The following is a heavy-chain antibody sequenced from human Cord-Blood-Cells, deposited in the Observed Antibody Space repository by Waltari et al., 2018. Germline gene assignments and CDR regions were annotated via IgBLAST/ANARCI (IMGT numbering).Heavy chain of an antibody. V-gene: IGHV3-23*01. Sequence: EVQLLASGGGLVQPGGSLRLSCAASGFTFSSYAMSWVRPAPGKGLEWVSAISGSGGSTYYADSVKGRFTISRDNSKNTLYLQMNSLRAEDTAVYYCAKDARHNISDIAAAVDYFDYWGQGTLVTVSS. CDR1: GFTFSSYA. D-gene: IGHD6-13*01. J-gene: IGHJ4*02. CDR2: ISGSGGST. CDR3: AKDARHNISDIAAAVDYFDY.